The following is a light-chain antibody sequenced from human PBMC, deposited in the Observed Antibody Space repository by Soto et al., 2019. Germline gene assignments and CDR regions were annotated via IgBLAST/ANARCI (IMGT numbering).Light chain of an antibody. J-gene: IGKJ5*01. Sequence: EIVLTQSPGTLSLSPGERATLSCLASQSISYSYLAWYQQKPGQAPRLLIYVASSRATGIPDRFSGIGSGTDFTLTISRLEPGDSAVYYCQHYDGSTITFGQGTRLEIK. CDR2: VAS. CDR1: QSISYSY. V-gene: IGKV3-20*01. CDR3: QHYDGSTIT.